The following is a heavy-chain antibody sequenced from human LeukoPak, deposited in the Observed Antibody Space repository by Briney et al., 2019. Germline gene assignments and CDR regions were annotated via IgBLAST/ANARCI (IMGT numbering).Heavy chain of an antibody. Sequence: SETLSLTCAVYGGSFSGYYWSWIRQPPGKGLEWIGEINHSGSTNYNPSLKSRVTISVDTSKNQFSLKLSSETAADTAVYYCARGRYDILTGEEPFEPPWGQGTLVTVSS. CDR1: GGSFSGYY. CDR2: INHSGST. J-gene: IGHJ5*02. CDR3: ARGRYDILTGEEPFEPP. V-gene: IGHV4-34*01. D-gene: IGHD3-9*01.